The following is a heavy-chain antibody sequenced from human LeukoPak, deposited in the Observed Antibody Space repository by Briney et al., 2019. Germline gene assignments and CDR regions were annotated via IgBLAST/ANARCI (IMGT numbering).Heavy chain of an antibody. CDR2: IYSDNT. Sequence: GGSLRLSCTVSGFTVSSNSMSWVRQAPGKGLEWVSFIYSDNTHYSDSVKGRFTISRDNSKHTLYLQMNSLRTEDTAVYYCAKDQDYLGSGSYYYFDYWGQGTLVTVSS. CDR3: AKDQDYLGSGSYYYFDY. V-gene: IGHV3-66*03. CDR1: GFTVSSNS. J-gene: IGHJ4*02. D-gene: IGHD3-10*01.